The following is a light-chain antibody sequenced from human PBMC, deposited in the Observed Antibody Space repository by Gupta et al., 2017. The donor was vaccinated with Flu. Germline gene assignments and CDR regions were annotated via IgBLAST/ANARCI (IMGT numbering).Light chain of an antibody. CDR3: QDRYSPPFT. CDR2: AAS. Sequence: DIKMTQSPSSLSASVGDKVTITCRASQSISTYLNWYQHKPGKVPKLLVYAASRVKSGVPSRFSGSGFGTDFTLIISSRQSEDFATYYCQDRYSPPFTFGQGTHLDIK. J-gene: IGKJ5*01. V-gene: IGKV1-39*01. CDR1: QSISTY.